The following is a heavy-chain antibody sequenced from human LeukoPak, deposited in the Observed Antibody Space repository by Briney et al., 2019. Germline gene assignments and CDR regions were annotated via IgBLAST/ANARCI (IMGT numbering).Heavy chain of an antibody. V-gene: IGHV4-59*08. CDR3: ARRGVVGTPLYGMDV. CDR1: GGSISSYY. CDR2: IYYSGST. Sequence: SETLSLTCTVSGGSISSYYWSWIRQPPGKGLEWIGYIYYSGSTNYNPSLKSRVTISVDTSKNQFSLKLSSVTAADTAVYYCARRGVVGTPLYGMDVWGQGTTVTVSS. D-gene: IGHD1-26*01. J-gene: IGHJ6*02.